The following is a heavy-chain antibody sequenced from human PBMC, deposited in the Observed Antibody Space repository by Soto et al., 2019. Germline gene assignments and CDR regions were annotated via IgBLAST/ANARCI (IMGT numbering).Heavy chain of an antibody. CDR2: ISAYNGNT. J-gene: IGHJ4*02. V-gene: IGHV1-18*01. CDR3: ARARDYDSSGYYSTYYFDY. CDR1: GYTFTSYG. Sequence: QVQLVQSGAEVKKPGASVKVSCKASGYTFTSYGISWVRQAPGQGLEWMGWISAYNGNTNYAQKLQGRVTMTTDTSTRTAYMELRSLRSDDTAVYYCARARDYDSSGYYSTYYFDYWGQGTLVTVSS. D-gene: IGHD3-22*01.